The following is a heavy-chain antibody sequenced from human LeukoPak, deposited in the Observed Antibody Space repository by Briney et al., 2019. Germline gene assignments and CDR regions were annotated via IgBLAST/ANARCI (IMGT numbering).Heavy chain of an antibody. CDR3: ARDGSGYSYGYWFDP. CDR2: INHSGST. CDR1: GGSFSGYY. D-gene: IGHD5-18*01. Sequence: SETLSLTCAVYGGSFSGYYWSWIRQPPGKGLEWIGEINHSGSTNYNPSLKSRVTISVDTSKNQFSLELSSVTAADTAVYYCARDGSGYSYGYWFDPWGQGTLVTVSS. J-gene: IGHJ5*02. V-gene: IGHV4-34*01.